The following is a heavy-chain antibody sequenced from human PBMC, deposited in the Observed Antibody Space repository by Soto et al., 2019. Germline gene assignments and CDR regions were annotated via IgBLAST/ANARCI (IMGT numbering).Heavy chain of an antibody. CDR2: IYSSGSS. CDR3: ARDRGDGYHDY. CDR1: GDSISGYY. Sequence: SDTLSLTCTVSGDSISGYYWSWIRQPSGRGLEWIGYIYSSGSSTSNPSLQRRVTISGDKSKNQISLKLSSVTAADTAVYYCARDRGDGYHDYWGQGTLVTVSS. V-gene: IGHV4-59*01. J-gene: IGHJ4*02. D-gene: IGHD5-18*01.